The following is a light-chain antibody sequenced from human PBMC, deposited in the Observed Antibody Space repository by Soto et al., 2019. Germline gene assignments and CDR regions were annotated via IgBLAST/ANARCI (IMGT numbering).Light chain of an antibody. J-gene: IGKJ1*01. V-gene: IGKV3-11*01. CDR3: HQRGSWPWT. Sequence: EIVLKQSPATLSLYPGERATLSCRASQSVSSDLAWYQQKPGQAPRLLIFDVSNRAAGIPARFSGSGSGTDFTLTISSLEPEDFAVYYCHQRGSWPWTFGRGTKVAIK. CDR2: DVS. CDR1: QSVSSD.